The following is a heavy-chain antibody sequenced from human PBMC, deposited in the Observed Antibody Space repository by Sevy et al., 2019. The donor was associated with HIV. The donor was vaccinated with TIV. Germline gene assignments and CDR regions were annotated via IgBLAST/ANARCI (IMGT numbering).Heavy chain of an antibody. CDR2: SYYSGST. CDR1: GGSISGSFNY. J-gene: IGHJ4*02. CDR3: ARHSLDGYNRGNFDY. D-gene: IGHD5-12*01. V-gene: IGHV4-39*01. Sequence: ETLSLTCTVSGGSISGSFNYWGWIRQPPGKGLEWIGSSYYSGSTYYNSSLKNRLTISVATSKNHFYLKLSSVTAADTAVYYCARHSLDGYNRGNFDYWGQGTLVTVSS.